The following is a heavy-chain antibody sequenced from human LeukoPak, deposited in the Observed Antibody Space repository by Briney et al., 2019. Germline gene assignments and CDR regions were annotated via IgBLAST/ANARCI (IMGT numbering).Heavy chain of an antibody. V-gene: IGHV3-9*01. J-gene: IGHJ4*02. Sequence: GGSLRLSCAASGFTFDDYAMHWVRQAPGKGLEWVSGISWNSGSIGYADPVKGRFTISRDNAKNSLYLQMNSLRAEDTAVYYCARGKEPVAGSLSHFDYWGQGTLVTVSS. CDR2: ISWNSGSI. D-gene: IGHD6-19*01. CDR1: GFTFDDYA. CDR3: ARGKEPVAGSLSHFDY.